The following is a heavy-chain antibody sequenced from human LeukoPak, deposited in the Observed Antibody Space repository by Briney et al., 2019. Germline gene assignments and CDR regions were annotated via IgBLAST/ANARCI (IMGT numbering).Heavy chain of an antibody. D-gene: IGHD2-2*01. J-gene: IGHJ5*02. V-gene: IGHV3-48*03. CDR1: GFTFSSYE. CDR3: ARVTRCQLLLRVFWFDP. Sequence: GGSLRLSCAASGFTFSSYEMNWVRQAPGKGLEWVSYISSSGSTIYYADSVKGRFTISRDNAKNSLYLQMNSLRAEDTAVYYCARVTRCQLLLRVFWFDPWGQGTLVTVSS. CDR2: ISSSGSTI.